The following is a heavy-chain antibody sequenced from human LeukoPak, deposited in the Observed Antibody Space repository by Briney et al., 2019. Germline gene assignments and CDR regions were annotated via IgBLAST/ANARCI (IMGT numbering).Heavy chain of an antibody. CDR2: ISYDGSNK. D-gene: IGHD1-26*01. J-gene: IGHJ4*02. Sequence: GRSLRLSCAASGFTFSSYAMHWVRQAPGKGLEWVAVISYDGSNKYYAGSVKGRITISRDNSKNTLYLQMNSLRAEDTAVYYCAREGYSGSCFDYWGQGTLVTVSS. CDR1: GFTFSSYA. V-gene: IGHV3-30-3*01. CDR3: AREGYSGSCFDY.